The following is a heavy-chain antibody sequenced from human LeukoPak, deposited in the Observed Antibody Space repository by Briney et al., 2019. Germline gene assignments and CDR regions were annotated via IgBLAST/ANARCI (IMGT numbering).Heavy chain of an antibody. J-gene: IGHJ2*01. CDR3: AKDVYCGGDCYPKGWYFDL. CDR1: GFTFDDYA. Sequence: PGGSLRLSCAASGFTFDDYAMHWVRQAPGKGLEWVSGISWNSGSIGYADSVKGRFTISRDNAKNSLYLQMNSLRAEDTALYYCAKDVYCGGDCYPKGWYFDLWGRGTLVTVSS. V-gene: IGHV3-9*01. D-gene: IGHD2-21*02. CDR2: ISWNSGSI.